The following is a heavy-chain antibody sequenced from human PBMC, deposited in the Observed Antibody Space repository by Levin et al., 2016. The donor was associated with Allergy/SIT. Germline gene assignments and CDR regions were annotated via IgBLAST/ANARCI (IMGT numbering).Heavy chain of an antibody. J-gene: IGHJ2*01. CDR2: IKYDESET. Sequence: GESLKISCGASGFTFSNSWMTWVRQAPGKGLEWVANIKYDESETYYAGSVRGRFTISRVNAKNSLYLQMNSLRVEDTAVYYCATIKTGYCWHIDLWGRGTLVTVSS. D-gene: IGHD2-15*01. CDR3: ATIKTGYCWHIDL. CDR1: GFTFSNSW. V-gene: IGHV3-7*03.